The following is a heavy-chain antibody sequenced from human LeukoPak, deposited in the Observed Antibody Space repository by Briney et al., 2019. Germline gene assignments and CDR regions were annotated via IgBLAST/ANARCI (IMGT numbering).Heavy chain of an antibody. J-gene: IGHJ3*02. CDR1: GFTFSSYA. CDR3: ARGHATSWHHAFDI. Sequence: GRSLRLSCAASGFTFSSYAMHWVRRAPGKGLEWVAVISYDGSNKYYADSVKGRFTISRDNSKNTLYLQMNSLRAEDTAVYYCARGHATSWHHAFDIWGQGTMVTVSS. D-gene: IGHD2-2*01. CDR2: ISYDGSNK. V-gene: IGHV3-30*04.